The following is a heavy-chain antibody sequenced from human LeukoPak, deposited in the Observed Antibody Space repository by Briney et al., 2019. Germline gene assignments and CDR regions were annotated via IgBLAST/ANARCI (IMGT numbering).Heavy chain of an antibody. Sequence: ASVKVSCKASGYTFTGYYMHWVRQAPGQGLEWMGWINPNSGGTNYAQKFRGRVTMTRDTSISTAYMELSRLRSDDTAVYYCAREVTYYYDSSGYHYDAFDIWSQGTMVTVSS. D-gene: IGHD3-22*01. CDR2: INPNSGGT. CDR3: AREVTYYYDSSGYHYDAFDI. J-gene: IGHJ3*02. V-gene: IGHV1-2*02. CDR1: GYTFTGYY.